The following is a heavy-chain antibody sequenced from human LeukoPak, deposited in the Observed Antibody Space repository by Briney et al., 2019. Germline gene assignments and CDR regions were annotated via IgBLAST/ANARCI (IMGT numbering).Heavy chain of an antibody. Sequence: PGGSLRLSCAASGFTFSSYSMNWVRQAPGKGLEWVSSIGSSSTYIYYADSVKGRFTISRDNAKNTLYLQMNSLRAEDTAVYYCARAPMTTVDAFDIWGQGTMVTVSS. CDR1: GFTFSSYS. J-gene: IGHJ3*02. CDR3: ARAPMTTVDAFDI. CDR2: IGSSSTYI. D-gene: IGHD4-17*01. V-gene: IGHV3-21*01.